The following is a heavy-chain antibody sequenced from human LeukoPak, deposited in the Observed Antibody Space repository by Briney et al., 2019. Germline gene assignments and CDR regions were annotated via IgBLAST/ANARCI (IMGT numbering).Heavy chain of an antibody. D-gene: IGHD1-26*01. V-gene: IGHV4-39*07. CDR1: GGSISSSSYY. Sequence: SETLSLTCTVSGGSISSSSYYWGWIRQPPGKGLEWIGSIYYSGSTYYNPSLKSRVTISVYTSKNQFSLKLSSVTAADTAVYYCARSGSYYVYFDHWGQGTLVTVSS. CDR2: IYYSGST. J-gene: IGHJ4*02. CDR3: ARSGSYYVYFDH.